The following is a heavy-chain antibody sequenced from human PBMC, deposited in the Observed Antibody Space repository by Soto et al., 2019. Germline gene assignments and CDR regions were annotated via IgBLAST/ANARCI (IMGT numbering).Heavy chain of an antibody. Sequence: VKVSCKASGYTFTSYYMHWVRQAPGQGLEWMGIINPSGGSTSYAQKFQGRVTMTRDTSTSTVYMELSSLRSEDTAVYYCARDGEMATISGTFDYWGQGTLVTVSS. J-gene: IGHJ4*02. CDR2: INPSGGST. CDR3: ARDGEMATISGTFDY. D-gene: IGHD5-12*01. V-gene: IGHV1-46*01. CDR1: GYTFTSYY.